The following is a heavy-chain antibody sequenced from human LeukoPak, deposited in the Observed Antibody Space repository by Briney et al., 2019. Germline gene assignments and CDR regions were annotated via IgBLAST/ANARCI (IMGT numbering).Heavy chain of an antibody. Sequence: ASVKVSCKASGYTFTSYYMHWVRQAPGQGLEWMGIINPSGGSTSYAQKFQGRVTMTRDTSTSTVYMELSSLRSEDTAVYYCARDEGGDPYYYYMDVWGQGITVTISS. J-gene: IGHJ6*03. CDR3: ARDEGGDPYYYYMDV. V-gene: IGHV1-46*01. CDR1: GYTFTSYY. D-gene: IGHD4-17*01. CDR2: INPSGGST.